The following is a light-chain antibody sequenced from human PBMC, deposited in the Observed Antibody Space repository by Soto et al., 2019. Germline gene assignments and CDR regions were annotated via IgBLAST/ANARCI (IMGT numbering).Light chain of an antibody. CDR1: SSDVGGYNY. J-gene: IGLJ1*01. Sequence: QSALTQPASVSGSPGQSITISCTGTSSDVGGYNYVSWYQQHPGKAPKLMIYDVSNRPSGVSNRFSGSKSGNTASLTISGLQAEEEDDYYCSSYKSSSTLYVFGTGTKVTVL. V-gene: IGLV2-14*01. CDR2: DVS. CDR3: SSYKSSSTLYV.